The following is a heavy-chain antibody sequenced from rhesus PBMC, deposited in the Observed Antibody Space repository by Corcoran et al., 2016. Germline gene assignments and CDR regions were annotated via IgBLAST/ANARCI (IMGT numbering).Heavy chain of an antibody. J-gene: IGHJ1*01. V-gene: IGHV3S5*01. CDR3: AKDGVAAGTQYFGF. D-gene: IGHD6-31*01. CDR2: ISYTGAST. Sequence: EVQLVETGGGLVQPGGSLRLSCAASGFTFTNYDMNWVRQAPGRGLDWISVISYTGASTHYADSVKVRFTITRDTSKNTLSLQMNSLRVEDTAVYYCAKDGVAAGTQYFGFWGQGALVTVSS. CDR1: GFTFTNYD.